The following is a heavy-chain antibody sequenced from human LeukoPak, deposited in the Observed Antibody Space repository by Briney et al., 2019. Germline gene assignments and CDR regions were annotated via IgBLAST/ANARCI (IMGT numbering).Heavy chain of an antibody. CDR1: GFTFSSYA. CDR2: ISGSGGST. Sequence: PGGSLRLSCAASGFTFSSYAMSWVRHAPGKGLEWVSAISGSGGSTYYADSVKGRFTISRDNSKNTLYLQMNSLRAEDTAVYYCAKIRGYSGYDWRVYYFDYWGQGTLVTVSS. CDR3: AKIRGYSGYDWRVYYFDY. D-gene: IGHD5-12*01. J-gene: IGHJ4*02. V-gene: IGHV3-23*01.